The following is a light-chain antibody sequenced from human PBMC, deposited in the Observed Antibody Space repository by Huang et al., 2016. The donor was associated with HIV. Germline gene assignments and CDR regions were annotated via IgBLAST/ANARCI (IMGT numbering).Light chain of an antibody. Sequence: DIQMTQSPSSLSASVGDRVTITCRASQGISNSLAWYQQKPGKAPKLLLFSASRLESGVPARFSGSGSGTDYTLTISSLQPEDFATYYCQQYYSTPLTFGGGAKVQIK. CDR1: QGISNS. J-gene: IGKJ4*01. CDR2: SAS. CDR3: QQYYSTPLT. V-gene: IGKV1-NL1*01.